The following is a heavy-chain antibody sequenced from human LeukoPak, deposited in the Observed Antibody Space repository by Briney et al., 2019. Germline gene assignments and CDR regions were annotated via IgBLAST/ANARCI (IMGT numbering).Heavy chain of an antibody. CDR3: ARAGGYSYGWVSAFDI. V-gene: IGHV4-30-2*01. Sequence: SQTLSLTCAASGGSISSGGYSWSWIRQPPGKGLEWIGYICHSGSTYYNPSLKSRVTISVDRSKNQFSLKLSSVTAADTAVYYCARAGGYSYGWVSAFDIWGQGTMVTVSS. J-gene: IGHJ3*02. CDR2: ICHSGST. CDR1: GGSISSGGYS. D-gene: IGHD5-18*01.